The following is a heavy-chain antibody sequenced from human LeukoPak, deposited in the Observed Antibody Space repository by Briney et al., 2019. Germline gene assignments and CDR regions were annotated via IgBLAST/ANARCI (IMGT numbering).Heavy chain of an antibody. D-gene: IGHD2-2*01. V-gene: IGHV3-21*01. CDR3: AGYLDPRYCSSTSCYPIDP. CDR2: ISSSSSYI. CDR1: GFTFSSYS. Sequence: GGSLRLSCAASGFTFSSYSMNWVRQAPGKGLEWVSSISSSSSYIYYADSVKGRFTISRDNAKNSLYLQMNSLRAEDTAVYYCAGYLDPRYCSSTSCYPIDPWGQGTLVTVSS. J-gene: IGHJ5*02.